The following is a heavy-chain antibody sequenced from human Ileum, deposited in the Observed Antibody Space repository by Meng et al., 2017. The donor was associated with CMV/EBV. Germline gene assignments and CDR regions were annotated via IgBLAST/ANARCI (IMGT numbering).Heavy chain of an antibody. D-gene: IGHD1-20*01. V-gene: IGHV3-7*01. J-gene: IGHJ4*02. CDR2: INVDGSET. CDR3: ARRAGGITRTYFDY. CDR1: GFTFSSYA. Sequence: GESLKISCAASGFTFSSYAMSWVRQAPGKGLEWVANINVDGSETYYVDSLKGRFTISRDNAKNSVFLQVNSLRAEDTAFYYCARRAGGITRTYFDYWGQGTLVTVSS.